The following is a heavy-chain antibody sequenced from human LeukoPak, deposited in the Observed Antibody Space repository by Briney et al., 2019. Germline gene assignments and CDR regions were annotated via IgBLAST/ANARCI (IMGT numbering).Heavy chain of an antibody. CDR1: GGTFSSYA. CDR2: IIPIFGTA. D-gene: IGHD5-18*01. J-gene: IGHJ4*02. CDR3: ASFTNTAFGY. Sequence: XXKAXGGTFSSYAIXWVRQAPGQGLEWMGGIIPIFGTANYAQKFQGRVTITTDESTSTAYMELSSLRSEDTAVYYCASFTNTAFGYWGQGTLVTVSS. V-gene: IGHV1-69*05.